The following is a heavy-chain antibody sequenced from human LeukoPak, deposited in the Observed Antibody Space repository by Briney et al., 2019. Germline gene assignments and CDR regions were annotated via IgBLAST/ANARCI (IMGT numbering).Heavy chain of an antibody. CDR1: GYTFTSYG. CDR3: ARELSGWELLQPEYYFDY. CDR2: ISAYNGNT. V-gene: IGHV1-18*01. Sequence: ASVKVSCKASGYTFTSYGISWVRQAPGQGLEWMGWISAYNGNTNYARKLQGRVTMTTDTSTSTAYMELRSLRSDDTAVYYCARELSGWELLQPEYYFDYWGQGTLVTVSS. D-gene: IGHD1-26*01. J-gene: IGHJ4*02.